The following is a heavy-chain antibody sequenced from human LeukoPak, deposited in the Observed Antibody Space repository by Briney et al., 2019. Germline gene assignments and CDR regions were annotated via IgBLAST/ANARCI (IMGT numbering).Heavy chain of an antibody. Sequence: SETLSLTCTVSGGSISSYYWSWIRQPPGKGLEWIGYIYYSGSTNYNPSLKSRVTISVDTSKKQFSLKMSSVTAADTAVYYCARHNEDDAFDIWGQGTMVTVSS. J-gene: IGHJ3*02. CDR2: IYYSGST. D-gene: IGHD1-1*01. CDR1: GGSISSYY. CDR3: ARHNEDDAFDI. V-gene: IGHV4-59*08.